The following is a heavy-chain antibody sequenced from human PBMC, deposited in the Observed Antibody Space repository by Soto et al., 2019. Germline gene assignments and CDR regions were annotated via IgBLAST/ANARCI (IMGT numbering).Heavy chain of an antibody. D-gene: IGHD3-22*01. V-gene: IGHV3-7*01. J-gene: IGHJ4*02. CDR2: IKGDGSEQ. CDR3: TSNQVKADY. CDR1: GFGLSSFW. Sequence: EVQLVESGGDLVQPGGSLRLSCVASGFGLSSFWMTWVRQAPGKGLEWVAKIKGDGSEQNYVDSVRGRFTISRDNAKNSVYLQMNSLRVDDTAEYYCTSNQVKADYWGQGTLVTVSS.